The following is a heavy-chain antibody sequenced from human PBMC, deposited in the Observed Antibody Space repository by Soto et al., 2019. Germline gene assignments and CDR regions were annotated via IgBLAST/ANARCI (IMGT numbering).Heavy chain of an antibody. CDR1: GGTFSSYT. J-gene: IGHJ4*02. Sequence: ASVKVSCKASGGTFSSYTISWVRQAPGQGLEWMGRIIPILGIANYAQKFQGRVTITADKSTSTAYMELSSLRSEDTAVYYCARVIAVAGTLYPPPFDYWGQGTLVTVSS. CDR2: IIPILGIA. D-gene: IGHD6-19*01. CDR3: ARVIAVAGTLYPPPFDY. V-gene: IGHV1-69*02.